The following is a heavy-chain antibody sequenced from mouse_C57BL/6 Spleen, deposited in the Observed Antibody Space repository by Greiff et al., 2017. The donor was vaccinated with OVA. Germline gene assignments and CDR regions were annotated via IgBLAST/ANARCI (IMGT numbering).Heavy chain of an antibody. J-gene: IGHJ3*01. D-gene: IGHD1-1*01. CDR3: ARHEGEGFNYYGSSWFAY. CDR2: FYPGSGSI. CDR1: GYTFTEYT. Sequence: VQLQESGAELVKPGASVKLSCKASGYTFTEYTIHWVKQRSGQGLEWIGWFYPGSGSIKYNEKFKDKATLTADKSSSTVYMELSRLTSEDSAVYFCARHEGEGFNYYGSSWFAYWGQGTLVTVSA. V-gene: IGHV1-62-2*01.